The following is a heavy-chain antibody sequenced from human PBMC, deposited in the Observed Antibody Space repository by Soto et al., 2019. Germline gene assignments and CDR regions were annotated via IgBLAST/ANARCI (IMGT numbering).Heavy chain of an antibody. CDR3: VRRHVSATGIDWFDP. D-gene: IGHD6-13*01. J-gene: IGHJ5*02. CDR1: GYTFASYG. CDR2: INAANGDT. Sequence: ASVKVSCKASGYTFASYGIRWVRQATGQRLEWMGWINAANGDTKCSPKFQGRVTITRDTSASTAYMELSSLRSEDTALYYCVRRHVSATGIDWFDPWGQGTLVTVSS. V-gene: IGHV1-3*01.